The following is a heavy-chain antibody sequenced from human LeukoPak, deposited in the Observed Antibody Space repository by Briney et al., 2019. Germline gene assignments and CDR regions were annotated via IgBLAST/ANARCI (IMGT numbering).Heavy chain of an antibody. D-gene: IGHD3-16*01. CDR1: GFTFGPYW. CDR3: ARGGGDHAFDI. CDR2: INNDGSDT. J-gene: IGHJ3*02. Sequence: PGGSLRLSCVASGFTFGPYWMHWVRQVPGKGLVWVSRINNDGSDTIYADSVKGRFTVSRDNSKDTLFLQMNSLRAEDTAVYYWARGGGDHAFDIWGQGTMVTVSS. V-gene: IGHV3-74*01.